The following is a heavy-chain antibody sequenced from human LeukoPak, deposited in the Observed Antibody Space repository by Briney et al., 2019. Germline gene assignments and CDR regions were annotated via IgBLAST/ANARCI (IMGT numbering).Heavy chain of an antibody. CDR3: ASWGAAAGKRFDY. J-gene: IGHJ4*02. CDR2: ISSSGSTI. CDR1: GFTFSSYE. D-gene: IGHD6-13*01. Sequence: SGGSLRLSCAASGFTFSSYEMNWVRQAPGKGLEWVSYISSSGSTIYYADSVKGRFTISRDNAKNSLYLQMNSLRAEDTAVYYCASWGAAAGKRFDYWGQGTLVTVSS. V-gene: IGHV3-48*03.